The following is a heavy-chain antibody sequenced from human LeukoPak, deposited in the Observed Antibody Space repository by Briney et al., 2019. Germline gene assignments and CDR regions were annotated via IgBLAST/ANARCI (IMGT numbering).Heavy chain of an antibody. Sequence: ESGPALVKPTQTLTLTCTFSGFSLSTVPWRVSWLRQPPGEALEWLARIDWADDKFYSTSLKTRLTISQDTSKNQVVLTMTNMDPLDTATYYCARMKASGSYYYFDYWGQGTLVTVSS. V-gene: IGHV2-70*04. J-gene: IGHJ4*02. CDR1: GFSLSTVPWR. D-gene: IGHD1-26*01. CDR2: IDWADDK. CDR3: ARMKASGSYYYFDY.